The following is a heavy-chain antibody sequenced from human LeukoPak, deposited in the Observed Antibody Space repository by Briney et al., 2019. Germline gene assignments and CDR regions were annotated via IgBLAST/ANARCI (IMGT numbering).Heavy chain of an antibody. D-gene: IGHD2-21*02. Sequence: SETLSLTCAVSGGSISSNYWSWIRQPPGRGLEWIGYIYYSGSTNYNPSLKSRVTISVDTSKNQFSLKLSSVTAADTAVYYCAREGAYCGGDCSDAFDIWGQGTMVTVSS. CDR3: AREGAYCGGDCSDAFDI. CDR2: IYYSGST. CDR1: GGSISSNY. J-gene: IGHJ3*02. V-gene: IGHV4-59*01.